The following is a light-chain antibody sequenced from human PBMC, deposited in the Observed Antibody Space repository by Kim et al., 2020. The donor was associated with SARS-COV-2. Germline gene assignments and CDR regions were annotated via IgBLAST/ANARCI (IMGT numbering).Light chain of an antibody. Sequence: ITIACTTTGCDVGGYTQVSWYHQHQVTAPNLMSYVVSKRPSGVSNRFSGSKSCNTASLTISGLQAADEADYYCSSYTSSSTFEVVFGGGTQLTVL. V-gene: IGLV2-14*03. CDR2: VVS. CDR1: GCDVGGYTQ. CDR3: SSYTSSSTFEVV. J-gene: IGLJ2*01.